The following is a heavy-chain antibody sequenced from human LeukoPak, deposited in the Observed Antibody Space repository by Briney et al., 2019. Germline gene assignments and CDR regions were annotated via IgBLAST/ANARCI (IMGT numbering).Heavy chain of an antibody. V-gene: IGHV3-23*01. Sequence: HPGGSLRLSCAASGFTFDDYGMSWVRQAPGKGLEWVSAISGSGGSTYYADSVKGRFTISRDNSKNTLYLQMNSLRAEDTAVYYCAKDLDGIAVAGTDDYWGQGTLVTVSS. CDR3: AKDLDGIAVAGTDDY. CDR1: GFTFDDYG. J-gene: IGHJ4*02. D-gene: IGHD6-19*01. CDR2: ISGSGGST.